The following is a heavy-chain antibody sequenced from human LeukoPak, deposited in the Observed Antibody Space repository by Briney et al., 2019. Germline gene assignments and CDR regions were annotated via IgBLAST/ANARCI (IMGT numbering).Heavy chain of an antibody. CDR3: ARRAGAYSHPYDY. CDR2: ISSDGSNK. Sequence: GRSLRLSCAASGFTFSSYGMHWVRQAPGKGLEWVAVISSDGSNKYYADSVKGRFTISRDNSKNTLYLQMNSLRAEDTAVYYCARRAGAYSHPYDYWGQGTLVTVSS. V-gene: IGHV3-30*03. CDR1: GFTFSSYG. J-gene: IGHJ4*02. D-gene: IGHD4/OR15-4a*01.